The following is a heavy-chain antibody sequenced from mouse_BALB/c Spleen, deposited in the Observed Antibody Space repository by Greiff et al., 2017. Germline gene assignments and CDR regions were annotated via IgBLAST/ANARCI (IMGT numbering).Heavy chain of an antibody. Sequence: QVQLQQSGPGLVQPSQSLSITCTVSGFSLTSYGVHWVRQSPGKGLEWLGVIWSGGSTDYNAAFISRLSISKDNSKSQVFFKMNSLQANDTAIYYCARNSLYGNYLYYAMDYWGQGTSVTVSS. V-gene: IGHV2-2*02. CDR2: IWSGGST. CDR3: ARNSLYGNYLYYAMDY. CDR1: GFSLTSYG. J-gene: IGHJ4*01. D-gene: IGHD2-1*01.